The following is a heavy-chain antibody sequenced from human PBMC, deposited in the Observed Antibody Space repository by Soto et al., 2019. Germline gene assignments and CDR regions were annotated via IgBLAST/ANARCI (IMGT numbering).Heavy chain of an antibody. D-gene: IGHD4-17*01. CDR3: ASGWATVTQGDDDFDI. Sequence: SVKVSCKASGYTFTSYDINWVRQAAGQGLEWMGWMNPNSGNTGYAQKFQGRVTMTRNTSISTAYMELSSLRSEDTAVYYCASGWATVTQGDDDFDIWGQGTMVTASS. CDR1: GYTFTSYD. V-gene: IGHV1-8*01. CDR2: MNPNSGNT. J-gene: IGHJ3*02.